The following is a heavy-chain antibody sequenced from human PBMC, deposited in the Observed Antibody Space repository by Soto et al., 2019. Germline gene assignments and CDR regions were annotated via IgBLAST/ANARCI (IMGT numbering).Heavy chain of an antibody. D-gene: IGHD3-22*01. CDR3: ARDVYDSSGYYYGPWFDP. Sequence: SETLSLTCTVSGGSISSGGYYWSWVRQHPGEGLEWIGYIYYSGSTYYNPSLKSRVTISVDTSKNQFSLKLSSVTAADTAVYYCARDVYDSSGYYYGPWFDPWGQGTLVTVSS. V-gene: IGHV4-31*03. CDR2: IYYSGST. J-gene: IGHJ5*02. CDR1: GGSISSGGYY.